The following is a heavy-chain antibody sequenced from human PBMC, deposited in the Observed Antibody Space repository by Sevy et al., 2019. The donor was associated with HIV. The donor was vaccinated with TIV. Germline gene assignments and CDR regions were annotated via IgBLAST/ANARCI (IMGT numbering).Heavy chain of an antibody. J-gene: IGHJ6*02. CDR2: ISFDGDNK. D-gene: IGHD3-16*01. CDR1: GFSFSRYG. V-gene: IGHV3-30*18. Sequence: GGSLRLSCEASGFSFSRYGMHWVRQVAGKGLEWVAVISFDGDNKYYSDSVRGRFAISRDNSENTMHLQMNNLRLDDTAVYYCAKGLSSIYPYSMDVWGQGTTVNVSS. CDR3: AKGLSSIYPYSMDV.